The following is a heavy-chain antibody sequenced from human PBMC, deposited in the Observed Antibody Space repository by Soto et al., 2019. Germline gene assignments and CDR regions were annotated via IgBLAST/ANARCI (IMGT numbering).Heavy chain of an antibody. V-gene: IGHV1-69*01. J-gene: IGHJ4*01. CDR3: ARDLSEYDAHGDY. CDR1: GGTFSSYA. Sequence: SVKVSCKASGGTFSSYAISWLRQAPGQGLEWMGGIIPIFGTANYAQKFQGRVTITADESTSTAYMEMSGLRAEDTATYFCARDLSEYDAHGDYWGHGTLVNVSS. CDR2: IIPIFGTA. D-gene: IGHD3-16*01.